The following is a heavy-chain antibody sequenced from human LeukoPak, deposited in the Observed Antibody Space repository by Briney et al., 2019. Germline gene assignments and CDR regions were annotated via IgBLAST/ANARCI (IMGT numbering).Heavy chain of an antibody. CDR2: IKSKTDGGTT. CDR1: GFTFSNAW. CDR3: TVDIVVVVAAKDAFDI. D-gene: IGHD2-15*01. V-gene: IGHV3-15*01. Sequence: PGGSLRLSCAASGFTFSNAWMSWVRQAPGKGLEWVGRIKSKTDGGTTDYAAPVKGRFTIPRDDSKNTLYLQVNSLKTEDTAVYYCTVDIVVVVAAKDAFDIWGQGTMVTVSS. J-gene: IGHJ3*02.